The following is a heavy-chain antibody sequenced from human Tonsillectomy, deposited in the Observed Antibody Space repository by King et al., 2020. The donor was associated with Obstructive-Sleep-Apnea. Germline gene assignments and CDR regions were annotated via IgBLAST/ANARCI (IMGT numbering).Heavy chain of an antibody. CDR3: ARDGLRGPSYYYDSSGYYYRNWFDP. V-gene: IGHV3-21*01. D-gene: IGHD3-22*01. CDR2: ISSSSSYI. CDR1: GFTFSSYS. J-gene: IGHJ5*02. Sequence: VQLVESGGGLVKPGGSLRLSCAASGFTFSSYSMNWVRQAPGKGLEWVSSISSSSSYIYYADSVKGRFTISRDNAKNSLYLQMNSLRAEDTAVYYCARDGLRGPSYYYDSSGYYYRNWFDPWGQGTLVTVSS.